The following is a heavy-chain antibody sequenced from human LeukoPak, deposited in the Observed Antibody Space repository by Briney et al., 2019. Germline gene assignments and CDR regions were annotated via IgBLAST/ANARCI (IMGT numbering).Heavy chain of an antibody. D-gene: IGHD6-13*01. V-gene: IGHV3-53*01. CDR2: IYSGGST. J-gene: IGHJ3*02. Sequence: GRSLRLSCAASGFTVSSNYMSWVRQAPGKGLEWVSVIYSGGSTYYADSVKGRFTISRDNSKNTLYLQMNSLKAEDTAVYYCASISRAAGNLDTWGQGTMVTVSS. CDR3: ASISRAAGNLDT. CDR1: GFTVSSNY.